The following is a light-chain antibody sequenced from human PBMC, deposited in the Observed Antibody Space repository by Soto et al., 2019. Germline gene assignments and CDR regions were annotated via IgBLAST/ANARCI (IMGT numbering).Light chain of an antibody. CDR3: QQFNSYPIT. J-gene: IGKJ5*01. CDR2: DVS. Sequence: IQVTQSPSSLSASVGDRVTMTCRASQDIRGALAWYQQKSGKPPNLLIYDVSTLEGGVPSRFSGSGSGTEFTLTISSLQPEDFGTYYCQQFNSYPITFGHGTRLEIK. V-gene: IGKV1-13*02. CDR1: QDIRGA.